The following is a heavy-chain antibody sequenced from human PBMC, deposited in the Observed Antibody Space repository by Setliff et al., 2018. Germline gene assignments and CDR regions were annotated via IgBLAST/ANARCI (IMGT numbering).Heavy chain of an antibody. Sequence: PSETLSLTCAVSGGSISSSNWWSWVRQPPGKGLEWIGEIYHSGSTNYTPSLKSRVTISVDASRNQFSLKLSSVTAADTAVYYCARLGRSRGSGGFYYYYYYMDVWGKGTTVTVSS. D-gene: IGHD3-10*01. CDR2: IYHSGST. J-gene: IGHJ6*03. CDR3: ARLGRSRGSGGFYYYYYYMDV. CDR1: GGSISSSNW. V-gene: IGHV4-4*02.